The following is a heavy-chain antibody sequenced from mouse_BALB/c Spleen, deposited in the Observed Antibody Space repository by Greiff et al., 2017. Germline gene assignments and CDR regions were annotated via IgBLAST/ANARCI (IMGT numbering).Heavy chain of an antibody. D-gene: IGHD1-1*01. Sequence: VPLQPSGAELVKPGASVKLSCPASGFNIKDTYMHWVKQRPEQGLEWIGRVDPANGNTKYDPKFQGKATITANTSSNTAYLQLSMLTSEDADVDYYACHYYGGTYYAMDYWGQGTSVTVSS. V-gene: IGHV14-3*02. J-gene: IGHJ4*01. CDR1: GFNIKDTY. CDR2: VDPANGNT. CDR3: ACHYYGGTYYAMDY.